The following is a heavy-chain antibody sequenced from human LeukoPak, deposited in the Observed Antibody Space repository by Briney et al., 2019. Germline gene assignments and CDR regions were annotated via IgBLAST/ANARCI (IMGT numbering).Heavy chain of an antibody. CDR2: ISAYNGNT. V-gene: IGHV1-18*01. J-gene: IGHJ4*02. CDR3: AADGVEYDGAGAGV. CDR1: GYTFTSYG. Sequence: ASVKVSCKASGYTFTSYGISWVRQAPGQGLEWMGWISAYNGNTNYAQKFQGRVTITADESTSTAYMELSSLRSEDTAVYYCAADGVEYDGAGAGVWGQGTLVTVSS. D-gene: IGHD1-26*01.